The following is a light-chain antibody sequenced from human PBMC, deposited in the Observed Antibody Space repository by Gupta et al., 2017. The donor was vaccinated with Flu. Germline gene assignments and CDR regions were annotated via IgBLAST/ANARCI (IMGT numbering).Light chain of an antibody. CDR2: YAS. J-gene: IGKJ4*01. CDR1: QDISNY. CDR3: QQYDNLPLT. Sequence: PSSLSASVGDRATITFQSSQDISNYLHWYQQKPGKAPKLLIYYASNLETGVPSRFSGSGSGTDFTFTISSLQAEDVATYYCQQYDNLPLTFGGGTKVEIK. V-gene: IGKV1-33*01.